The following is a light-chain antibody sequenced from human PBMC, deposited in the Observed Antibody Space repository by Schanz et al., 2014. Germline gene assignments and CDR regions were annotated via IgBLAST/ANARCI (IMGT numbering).Light chain of an antibody. J-gene: IGLJ1*01. CDR3: ASWDHNLSAFA. CDR2: DNN. V-gene: IGLV1-44*01. CDR1: TSNIGRNS. Sequence: QSALTQPPSTSGTPGQRVTIACSGGTSNIGRNSVSWYRHVPGTAPKLLIYDNNLRPSGVPDRFSGSRSGTSASLAISGLQSEDEADYYCASWDHNLSAFAFGTGTKLPVL.